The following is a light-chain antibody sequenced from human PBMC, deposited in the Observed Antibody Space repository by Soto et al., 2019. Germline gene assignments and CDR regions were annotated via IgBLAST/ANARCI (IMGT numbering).Light chain of an antibody. J-gene: IGKJ1*01. Sequence: DIQMTQSPSTLSASVGDSVTITCRASQSVSGWLAWYQQKPGKAPNLLIYDASSLESGVPSRFSGSGSGTEFTLTISSLQPDDVASYYCQQYDSYSRTFGQGTKVDIK. CDR3: QQYDSYSRT. V-gene: IGKV1-5*01. CDR2: DAS. CDR1: QSVSGW.